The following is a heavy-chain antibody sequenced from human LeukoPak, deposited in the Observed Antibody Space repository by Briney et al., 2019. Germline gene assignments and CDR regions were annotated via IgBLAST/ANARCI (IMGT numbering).Heavy chain of an antibody. Sequence: GGSPRLSCAASGFTFSSYAMSWVRQAPGRGLEWVSGISGSGSSTYYADSVKGRFTISRDNSKNTLNLQMNSLRAEDTAVYYCANHSDTAMVHAYWGQGTLVTVSS. J-gene: IGHJ4*02. CDR3: ANHSDTAMVHAY. CDR1: GFTFSSYA. D-gene: IGHD5-18*01. V-gene: IGHV3-23*01. CDR2: ISGSGSST.